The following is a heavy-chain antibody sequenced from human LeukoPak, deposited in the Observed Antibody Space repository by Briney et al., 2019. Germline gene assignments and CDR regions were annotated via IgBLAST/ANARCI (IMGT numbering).Heavy chain of an antibody. V-gene: IGHV5-51*01. CDR1: EYSFATYW. J-gene: IGHJ4*02. CDR2: IFPGDSDT. CDR3: ASEYCSGGNCYFDY. Sequence: GESLEISCKGSEYSFATYWIGWARQMPGQGLEWMGIIFPGDSDTRYSPSFQGQVTISADKSISTAYLQWSSLKASDAAIYYCASEYCSGGNCYFDYWGQGTLVTVSS. D-gene: IGHD2-15*01.